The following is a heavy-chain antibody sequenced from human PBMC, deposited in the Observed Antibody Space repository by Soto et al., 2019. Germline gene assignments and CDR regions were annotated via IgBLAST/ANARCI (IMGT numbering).Heavy chain of an antibody. CDR3: ARTAKKRPGYSSGWYYGY. J-gene: IGHJ4*02. CDR2: IYYSGST. V-gene: IGHV4-39*01. CDR1: GGSISSSSYY. D-gene: IGHD6-19*01. Sequence: SETLSLTCTVSGGSISSSSYYWGWIRQPPGKGLEWIGSIYYSGSTYYNPSLKSRVTISVDTSKNQFSLKLSSVTAADTAVYYCARTAKKRPGYSSGWYYGYWGQGTLVTVSS.